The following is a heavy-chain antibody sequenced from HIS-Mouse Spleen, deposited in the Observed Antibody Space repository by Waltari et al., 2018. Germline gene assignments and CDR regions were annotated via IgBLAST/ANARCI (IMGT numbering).Heavy chain of an antibody. Sequence: QLQLQESGPGLVKPSETLSLTCTVSGCSISSSSYYWGWIRQPPGKGLEWIGSIYYSGRTYYNPSLKSRVTISVDTSKNQFSRKLSAVTAADTAVYYCAREIPYSSSWYDWYFDLWGRGTLVTVSS. CDR1: GCSISSSSYY. D-gene: IGHD6-13*01. CDR3: AREIPYSSSWYDWYFDL. V-gene: IGHV4-39*07. CDR2: IYYSGRT. J-gene: IGHJ2*01.